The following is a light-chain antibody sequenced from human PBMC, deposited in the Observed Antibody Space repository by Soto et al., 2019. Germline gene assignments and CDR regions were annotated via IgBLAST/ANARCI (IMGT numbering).Light chain of an antibody. V-gene: IGKV3-15*01. Sequence: EVVRTQSQATLSVSPGERATLSCRASQSVATNLAWYQQRPGQAPRLLIYAASSRAIGLPARFSGSGSGTEFTLTISSLQSEDFAVYYCQQYNNWPPITFGQATRLE. CDR3: QQYNNWPPIT. CDR2: AAS. CDR1: QSVATN. J-gene: IGKJ5*01.